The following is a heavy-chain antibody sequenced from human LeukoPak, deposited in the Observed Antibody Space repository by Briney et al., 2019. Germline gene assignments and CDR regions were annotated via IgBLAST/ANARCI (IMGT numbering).Heavy chain of an antibody. CDR1: GFTFSSYG. D-gene: IGHD3-16*01. V-gene: IGHV3-30*18. J-gene: IGHJ3*02. CDR3: AKDGFRGLGELGAFDI. CDR2: ISYDGSNK. Sequence: PGRSLRLSCAASGFTFSSYGMHWVRQAPGKGLEWVAVISYDGSNKYYADSVKGRFTISRDNSKNTLYLQMNSLRAEDTAVYYCAKDGFRGLGELGAFDIWGQGTMVTVSS.